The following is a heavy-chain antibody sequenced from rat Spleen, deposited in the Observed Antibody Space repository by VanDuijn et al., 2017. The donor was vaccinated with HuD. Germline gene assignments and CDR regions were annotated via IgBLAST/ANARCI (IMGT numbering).Heavy chain of an antibody. Sequence: EVQLVESGGGLVQPGRSLKLSCAASGFTFSDYNMAWVRQAPKKGLEWVASISYEGSSTYYRDSVKGRFTISRDNAKGTLYLHMNSLGSEDTATYYCATAGTRISRFTYWGQGTLVAVSS. V-gene: IGHV5S10*01. CDR1: GFTFSDYN. D-gene: IGHD1-4*01. CDR3: ATAGTRISRFTY. CDR2: ISYEGSST. J-gene: IGHJ3*01.